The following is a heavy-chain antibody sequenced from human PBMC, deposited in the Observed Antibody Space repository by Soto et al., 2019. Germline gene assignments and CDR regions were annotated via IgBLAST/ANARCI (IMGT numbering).Heavy chain of an antibody. D-gene: IGHD3-10*01. CDR1: GFTFSSYW. V-gene: IGHV3-74*01. Sequence: PGGSLXLSFAASGFTFSSYWMHWVRQAPGKGLVWVSRINSDGSTTSYADSVKGRFTISRDNAKNTLYMQMNSLRAEDTAVYYCAREGQYYASGSYYNPFEYWGQGTQVTVSS. CDR3: AREGQYYASGSYYNPFEY. J-gene: IGHJ4*02. CDR2: INSDGSTT.